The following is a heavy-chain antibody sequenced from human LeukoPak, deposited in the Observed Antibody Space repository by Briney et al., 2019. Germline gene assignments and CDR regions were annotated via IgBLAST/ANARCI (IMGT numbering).Heavy chain of an antibody. V-gene: IGHV3-21*01. CDR2: ISSSSSYT. Sequence: GGSLRLSCAASGFTFSSYSMNWVRQAPGKGLEWVSSISSSSSYTYYADSVKGRFTISRDNAKNSLYLQMNSLRAEDTAVYYCARDGPYYYDSSGYPLGYYGMDVWGQGTTVTVSS. CDR3: ARDGPYYYDSSGYPLGYYGMDV. CDR1: GFTFSSYS. D-gene: IGHD3-22*01. J-gene: IGHJ6*02.